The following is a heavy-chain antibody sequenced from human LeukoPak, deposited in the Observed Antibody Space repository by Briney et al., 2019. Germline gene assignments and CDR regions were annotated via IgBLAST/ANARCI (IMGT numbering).Heavy chain of an antibody. Sequence: GGSLRLSCAASGFTFSSYEMNWVRQAPGKGLEWLSYISSIGTPIYYADSVKGRFTISRDNTNNSLFLQMNSLRAEDTAVYYCVKNYFGSGSYLNNWFDPWGRGIRVTVSS. CDR1: GFTFSSYE. CDR3: VKNYFGSGSYLNNWFDP. D-gene: IGHD3-10*01. J-gene: IGHJ5*02. V-gene: IGHV3-48*03. CDR2: ISSIGTPI.